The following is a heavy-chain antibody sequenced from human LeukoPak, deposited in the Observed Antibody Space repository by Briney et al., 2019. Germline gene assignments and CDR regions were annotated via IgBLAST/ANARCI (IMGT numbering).Heavy chain of an antibody. J-gene: IGHJ5*02. Sequence: PSETLSLTCTVSFGSISSDSHYWGWIRQPPGNRLEWIASIYYGGTTQYNPSLKSRATISIDTSNNRFSLRLTSATAADTAVYYCARWSSDWENNYFDPWGQGILDTVSS. CDR3: ARWSSDWENNYFDP. V-gene: IGHV4-39*07. CDR2: IYYGGTT. D-gene: IGHD6-19*01. CDR1: FGSISSDSHY.